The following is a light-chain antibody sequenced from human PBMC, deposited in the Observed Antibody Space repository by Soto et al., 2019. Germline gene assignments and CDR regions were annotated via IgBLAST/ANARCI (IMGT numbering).Light chain of an antibody. CDR1: QNVSSSY. J-gene: IGKJ2*01. V-gene: IGKV3-20*01. Sequence: EIVLTQSPGTLSLSPGERATLSCRASQNVSSSYLAWYQQKPGQAPRLLIYGASSRATGIPDRFSGSGSGTDFPLTISRLEHKDFAVYYCQQYGSSPLMYTFGQGTKLEIK. CDR3: QQYGSSPLMYT. CDR2: GAS.